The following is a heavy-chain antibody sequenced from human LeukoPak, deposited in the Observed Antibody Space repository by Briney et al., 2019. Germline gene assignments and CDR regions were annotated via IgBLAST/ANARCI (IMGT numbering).Heavy chain of an antibody. CDR1: GFTFSSYW. V-gene: IGHV3-74*01. J-gene: IGHJ3*02. D-gene: IGHD4-17*01. CDR2: INSDGSST. CDR3: ARYTVSRAFDI. Sequence: GGSLRLSCAASGFTFSSYWIHWVRQAPGKGLVWVSRINSDGSSTSYADSVKGRFTISRDNAKNTLYLQMNSLRAEDTAVYYCARYTVSRAFDIWGQGTMVTVSS.